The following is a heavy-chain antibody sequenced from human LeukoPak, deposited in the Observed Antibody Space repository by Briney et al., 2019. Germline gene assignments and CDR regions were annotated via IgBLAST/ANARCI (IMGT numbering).Heavy chain of an antibody. CDR2: INPNSGGI. D-gene: IGHD3-10*01. CDR3: ARNLWFGESTDSFNI. CDR1: GYTFNGYY. Sequence: ASVKVSCKASGYTFNGYYMHWVRQAPGQGLEWMGWINPNSGGINYAQDFQGRVTLTRDTSISTAYMELSRLRSDDTAMYYCARNLWFGESTDSFNIWGEGTMVTVSS. V-gene: IGHV1-2*02. J-gene: IGHJ3*02.